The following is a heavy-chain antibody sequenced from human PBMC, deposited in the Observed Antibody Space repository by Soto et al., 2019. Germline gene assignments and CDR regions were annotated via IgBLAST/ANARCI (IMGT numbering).Heavy chain of an antibody. V-gene: IGHV3-30-3*01. J-gene: IGHJ4*02. CDR2: ISYDGSDK. D-gene: IGHD1-1*01. CDR1: AFTFSSYA. CDR3: ARETEHLDY. Sequence: QVQLVESGGGVVQPGRSMRLSCEASAFTFSSYAMHWVRQTPGKGLEWVTIISYDGSDKYYADSVKGRFTSSRDKSKNTLYLQMNSLRDEDTAVYYCARETEHLDYWVQGTLVTVSS.